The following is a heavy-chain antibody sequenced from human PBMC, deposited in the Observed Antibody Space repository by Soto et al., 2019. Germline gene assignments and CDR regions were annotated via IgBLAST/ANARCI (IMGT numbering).Heavy chain of an antibody. CDR1: GFTFSSYW. J-gene: IGHJ3*02. V-gene: IGHV3-7*01. CDR3: ARRTITFGGVIVEDDAFGI. CDR2: IKQDGSEK. Sequence: PGGSLRLSCAASGFTFSSYWMSWVRQAPGKGLEWVANIKQDGSEKYYVDSVKGRFTISRDNAKNSLYLQMNSLRAEDTAVYYCARRTITFGGVIVEDDAFGIWGQGTMVTVSS. D-gene: IGHD3-16*02.